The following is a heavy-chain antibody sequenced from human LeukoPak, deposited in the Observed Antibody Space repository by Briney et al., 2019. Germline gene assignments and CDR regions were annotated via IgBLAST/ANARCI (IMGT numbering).Heavy chain of an antibody. D-gene: IGHD5-24*01. CDR2: INPNSGGT. V-gene: IGHV1-2*02. CDR1: GYTFTGYY. Sequence: ASVKVSCKASGYTFTGYYMHWVRQAPGQGLEWMGWINPNSGGTNYAQKFQGRVTMTRDTSISTAYMELSRLRSDDTAVYYCARGRVRATAKGPTSYWGQGTLVTVSS. CDR3: ARGRVRATAKGPTSY. J-gene: IGHJ4*02.